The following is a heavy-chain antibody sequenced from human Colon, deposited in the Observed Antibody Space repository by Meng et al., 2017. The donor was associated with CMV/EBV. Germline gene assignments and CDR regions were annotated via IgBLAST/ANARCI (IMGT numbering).Heavy chain of an antibody. J-gene: IGHJ4*02. V-gene: IGHV1-69*04. CDR2: IIPILGIA. D-gene: IGHD6-19*01. Sequence: SVKVSCKASGGTFSSYTISWVRQAPGQGLEWMGRIIPILGIANYAQKFQGRVTITADKSTSTAYMELSSLRSEDTAVYYCARDTPRVSVAGGPDYWGQGTPVTVSS. CDR1: GGTFSSYT. CDR3: ARDTPRVSVAGGPDY.